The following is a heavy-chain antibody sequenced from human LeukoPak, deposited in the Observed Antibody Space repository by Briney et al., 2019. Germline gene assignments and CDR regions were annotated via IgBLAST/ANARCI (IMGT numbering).Heavy chain of an antibody. CDR1: GFSMSVYW. J-gene: IGHJ4*02. D-gene: IGHD3-22*01. Sequence: GGALRLSCEGSGFSMSVYWMSWVRQAPGKGLEWVGNVKQDGSERHYVDSVKGRFTISRDSAKKSLYLQMSSLRAEDTAVYYCARDWGAYYHFFDYWGQGTLVTVSS. V-gene: IGHV3-7*01. CDR2: VKQDGSER. CDR3: ARDWGAYYHFFDY.